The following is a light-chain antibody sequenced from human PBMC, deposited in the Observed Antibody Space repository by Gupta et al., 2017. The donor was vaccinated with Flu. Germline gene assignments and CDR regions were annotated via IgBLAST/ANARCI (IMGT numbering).Light chain of an antibody. Sequence: AVVIQEPLLTASPGRTVTLPCGSSTETVGSCHYPYLFQQKPGQAPMTLISDTSYRHSWTPARFSGSLLGGKAALTLSGAQPEDEADYYCLLTYSGVRVFGGGTKLTVL. V-gene: IGLV7-46*01. CDR1: TETVGSCHY. CDR2: DTS. J-gene: IGLJ3*02. CDR3: LLTYSGVRV.